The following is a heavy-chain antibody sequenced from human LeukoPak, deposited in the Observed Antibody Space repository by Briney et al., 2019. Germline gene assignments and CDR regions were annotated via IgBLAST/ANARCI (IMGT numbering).Heavy chain of an antibody. CDR3: ARDGELRLGELSF. CDR1: GYTFTSYY. D-gene: IGHD3-16*02. J-gene: IGHJ4*02. V-gene: IGHV1-46*01. CDR2: INPSGGST. Sequence: ASVKVSCKASGYTFTSYYMHWVRQAPGQGLEWMGIINPSGGSTSYAQKFQGRVTMARDTSTSTVYMELSSLRSEDTAVYYCARDGELRLGELSFWGQGTLVTVSS.